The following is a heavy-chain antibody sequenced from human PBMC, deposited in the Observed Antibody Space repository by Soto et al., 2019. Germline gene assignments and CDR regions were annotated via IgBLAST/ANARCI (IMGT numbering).Heavy chain of an antibody. D-gene: IGHD1-26*01. V-gene: IGHV4-4*02. J-gene: IGHJ6*02. CDR3: ARDSGASSGSYGMDV. CDR1: GDSISGSQW. Sequence: SETLSLTCAVSGDSISGSQWWSWVRLPPGKGLEWIGEISHIGTTNYNPSLKSRVTMSVDKPKNQFSLSLTSVTAADTAVYYCARDSGASSGSYGMDVWGQGTTVTVSS. CDR2: ISHIGTT.